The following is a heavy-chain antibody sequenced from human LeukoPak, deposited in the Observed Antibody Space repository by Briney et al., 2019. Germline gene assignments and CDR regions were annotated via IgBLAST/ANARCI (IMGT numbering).Heavy chain of an antibody. V-gene: IGHV3-23*01. Sequence: GSLRLSCVTPGFTFTSYTMSWVRQAPGKGLEWVSSVSGSDSRTYYADSVKGRFTISRDKSKNTLYLQMNSLRAEDTALYYCAKTIVSSGWNYFDYWGQGTLVTVSS. CDR3: AKTIVSSGWNYFDY. CDR2: VSGSDSRT. J-gene: IGHJ4*02. D-gene: IGHD3-22*01. CDR1: GFTFTSYT.